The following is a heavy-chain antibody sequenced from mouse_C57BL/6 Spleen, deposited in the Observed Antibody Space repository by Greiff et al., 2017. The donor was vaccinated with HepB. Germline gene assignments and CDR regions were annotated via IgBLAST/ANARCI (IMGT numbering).Heavy chain of an antibody. CDR1: GYAFSSSW. D-gene: IGHD1-1*02. Sequence: VQLQESGPELVKPGASVKISCKASGYAFSSSWMNWVKQRPGKGLEWIGRIYPGDGDTNYNGKFKGKATLTADKSSSTAYMQLSSLTSEDSAVYFCARALSEAFFDYWGQGTTLTVSS. J-gene: IGHJ2*01. CDR2: IYPGDGDT. CDR3: ARALSEAFFDY. V-gene: IGHV1-82*01.